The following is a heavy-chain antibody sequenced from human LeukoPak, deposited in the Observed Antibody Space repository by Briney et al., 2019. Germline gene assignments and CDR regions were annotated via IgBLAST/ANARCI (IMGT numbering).Heavy chain of an antibody. CDR3: ARGRVVTALGWFDH. CDR1: GYTFTSYY. D-gene: IGHD2-21*02. Sequence: GASVKVSCKACGYTFTSYYMHWVGQAAGRGVEGMGIINPSGGSTSYAQNFQGRVTITRDTSTSTVYMELSSLRSEDTAVYYCARGRVVTALGWFDHWGQGTLVTVSS. J-gene: IGHJ5*02. CDR2: INPSGGST. V-gene: IGHV1-46*01.